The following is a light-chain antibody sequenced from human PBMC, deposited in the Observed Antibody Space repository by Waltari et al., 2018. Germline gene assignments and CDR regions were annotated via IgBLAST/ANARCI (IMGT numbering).Light chain of an antibody. V-gene: IGKV1-27*01. Sequence: DLQMTQSPSSVTASVRDRVTITRRAREGISHYLAWYQQKPGNVPNLLIYAASPLQSGVPSRFSGSVSGTDFTLTISSLQPEDVATYYCQKYNCAPRAFSPRTKVDIK. J-gene: IGKJ3*01. CDR2: AAS. CDR3: QKYNCAPRA. CDR1: EGISHY.